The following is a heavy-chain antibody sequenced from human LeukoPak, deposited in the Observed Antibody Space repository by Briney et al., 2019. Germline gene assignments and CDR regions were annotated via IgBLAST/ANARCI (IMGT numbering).Heavy chain of an antibody. CDR3: ARETSSTYYYTVV. D-gene: IGHD6-13*01. Sequence: ASVKVSCKASGYTFTGYYMHWVRQAPGQGLEWMGRINPNSGGTNYAQKFQGRVTMTRDTSISTAYMELSRLRSDDTAVYVCARETSSTYYYTVVCGKGATVTVSS. CDR1: GYTFTGYY. V-gene: IGHV1-2*06. J-gene: IGHJ6*03. CDR2: INPNSGGT.